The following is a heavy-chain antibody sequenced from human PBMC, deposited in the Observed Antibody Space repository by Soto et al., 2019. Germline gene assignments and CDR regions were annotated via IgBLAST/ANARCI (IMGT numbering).Heavy chain of an antibody. CDR3: AREPRSRIAVAEPALYFDY. CDR1: GFTFSSYS. D-gene: IGHD6-19*01. J-gene: IGHJ4*02. CDR2: ISSSSSTI. Sequence: GGSLRLSCAASGFTFSSYSMNWVRQAPGKGLEWVSYISSSSSTIYYADSVKGRFTISRDNAKNSLYLQMNSLRAEDTAVYYCAREPRSRIAVAEPALYFDYWGQGTLVTVSS. V-gene: IGHV3-48*01.